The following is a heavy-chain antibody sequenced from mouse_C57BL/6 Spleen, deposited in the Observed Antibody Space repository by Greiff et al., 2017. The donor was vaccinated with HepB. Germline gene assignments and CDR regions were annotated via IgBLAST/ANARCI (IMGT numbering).Heavy chain of an antibody. CDR3: VISSGYEGYYAMDY. CDR2: INPNYGTT. D-gene: IGHD3-2*02. Sequence: EVQLQQSGPELVKPGASVKISCKASGYSFTDYNMNWVKQSNGKSLEWIGVINPNYGTTSYNQKFKGKATLTVDQSSSTAYMQLNSLTSEDSAVYYCVISSGYEGYYAMDYWGQGTSVTVSS. J-gene: IGHJ4*01. V-gene: IGHV1-39*01. CDR1: GYSFTDYN.